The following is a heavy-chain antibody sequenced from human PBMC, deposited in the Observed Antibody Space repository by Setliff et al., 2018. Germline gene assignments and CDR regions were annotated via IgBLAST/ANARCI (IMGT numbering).Heavy chain of an antibody. J-gene: IGHJ6*03. D-gene: IGHD3-10*01. V-gene: IGHV4-4*08. CDR2: IDTSGST. CDR1: GGSISSYY. CDR3: AKVPITKVYSYMDV. Sequence: PSETLSLTCTVSGGSISSYYWSWIRQPPGKGLEWIGYIDTSGSTDYNPSLTSRVTISVDTSKNQLSLKLSSVTAADTAVYYCAKVPITKVYSYMDVWGKGTTVTVSS.